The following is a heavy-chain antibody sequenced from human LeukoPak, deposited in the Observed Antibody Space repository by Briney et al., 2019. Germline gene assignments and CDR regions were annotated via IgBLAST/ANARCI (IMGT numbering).Heavy chain of an antibody. D-gene: IGHD1-1*01. V-gene: IGHV3-13*01. CDR2: IGPAGDT. CDR1: GFTFSDYD. J-gene: IGHJ4*02. CDR3: ARVAKERVGGVHYFDY. Sequence: PGGSLRLSCAASGFTFSDYDMHWVRQATGKGLEWVSAIGPAGDTYYTGSVKGRFTISRENAKNSLYLQMNSLRAGDTAVYYCARVAKERVGGVHYFDYWGQGTLVTVSS.